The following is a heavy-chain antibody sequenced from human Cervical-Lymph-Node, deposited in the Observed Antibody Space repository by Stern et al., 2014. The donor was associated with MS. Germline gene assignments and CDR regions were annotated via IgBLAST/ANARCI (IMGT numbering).Heavy chain of an antibody. CDR3: ARDKVGATFPDEYYYYYGMDV. J-gene: IGHJ6*02. D-gene: IGHD1-26*01. CDR2: ISSSSSYI. Sequence: EVPLVESGGGLVKPGGSLRLSCAASGFTFSSYSMNWVRQAPGKGLEWVSSISSSSSYIYYADSVKGRFTISRDNAKNSLYLQMNSLRAEDTAVYYCARDKVGATFPDEYYYYYGMDVWGQGTTVTVSS. V-gene: IGHV3-21*01. CDR1: GFTFSSYS.